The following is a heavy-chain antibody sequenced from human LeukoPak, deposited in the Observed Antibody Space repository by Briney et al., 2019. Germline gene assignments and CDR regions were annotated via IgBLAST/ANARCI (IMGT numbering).Heavy chain of an antibody. J-gene: IGHJ3*02. CDR2: ISNNGGYT. V-gene: IGHV3-23*01. D-gene: IGHD1-26*01. CDR3: AKSQWELPQPHDAFDI. Sequence: GGSLRLSCAASGFTFSSSAMSWVRQAPGKGLEWVSAISNNGGYTYYADSVKGRFTISRDNSKNTLYLQMNSLRAEDTAVYYCAKSQWELPQPHDAFDIWGQGTMVTVSS. CDR1: GFTFSSSA.